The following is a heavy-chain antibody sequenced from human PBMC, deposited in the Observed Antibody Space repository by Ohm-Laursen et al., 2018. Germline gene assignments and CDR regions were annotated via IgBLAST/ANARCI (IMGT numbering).Heavy chain of an antibody. J-gene: IGHJ6*02. CDR2: ISWNSGSI. CDR1: GFTFDDYA. D-gene: IGHD2-15*01. Sequence: SSLRLSCSASGFTFDDYAMHWVRQAPGKGLEWVSGISWNSGSIGYADSVKGRFTISRDNAKNSLYLQMNSLRAEDTALYYWGKGAAAGVCFYGFDVWGQGTTVTVSS. CDR3: GKGAAAGVCFYGFDV. V-gene: IGHV3-9*01.